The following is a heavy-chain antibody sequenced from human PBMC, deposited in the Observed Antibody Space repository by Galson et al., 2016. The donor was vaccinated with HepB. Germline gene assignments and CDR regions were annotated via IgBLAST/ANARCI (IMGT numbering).Heavy chain of an antibody. J-gene: IGHJ4*02. CDR1: GFTFSTYW. CDR3: ARGGSTTCKD. CDR2: INSDGSST. D-gene: IGHD2-2*01. Sequence: SLRLSCAASGFTFSTYWMHWVRQAPGKRLVWVSRINSDGSSTSYADSVKGRFTISRDNAKNTLYLQMNSLRAEDTAVYYCARGGSTTCKDWGQGTLVTVSS. V-gene: IGHV3-74*01.